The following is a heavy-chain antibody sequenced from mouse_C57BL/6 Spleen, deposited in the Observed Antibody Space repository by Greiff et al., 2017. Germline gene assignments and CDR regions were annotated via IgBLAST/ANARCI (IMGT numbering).Heavy chain of an antibody. CDR2: INPNNGGT. CDR3: ARGELTHYFDY. D-gene: IGHD1-1*01. V-gene: IGHV1-26*01. J-gene: IGHJ2*01. CDR1: GYTFTDYY. Sequence: EVQLQQSGPELVKPGASVKISCKASGYTFTDYYMNWVKQSHGKSLEWIGDINPNNGGTSYNQKFKGKATLTVDKSSSTAYMELRSLTSEDSAVYYCARGELTHYFDYWGQGTTLTVSS.